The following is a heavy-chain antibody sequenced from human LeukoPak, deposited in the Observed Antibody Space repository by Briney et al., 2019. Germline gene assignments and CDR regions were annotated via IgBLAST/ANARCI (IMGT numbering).Heavy chain of an antibody. CDR3: ARGPRWFDP. V-gene: IGHV4-34*01. CDR2: INHSGST. J-gene: IGHJ5*02. Sequence: SSETLSLTCAVSGGSISSGGYSWSWIRQPPGKGLEWIGEINHSGSTNYNPSLKSRVTISVDTSKNQFSLKLSSVTAADTAVYYCARGPRWFDPWGQGTLVTVSS. CDR1: GGSISSGGYS.